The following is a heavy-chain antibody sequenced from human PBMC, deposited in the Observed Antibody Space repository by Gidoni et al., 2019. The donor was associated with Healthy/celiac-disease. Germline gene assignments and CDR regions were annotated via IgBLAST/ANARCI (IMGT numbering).Heavy chain of an antibody. Sequence: QLQLQESGPGLVKPSETLSLTCTVSGCSISSSSYYWGWIRQPPGKGLEWIGSIYYSGSTYYNPSLKSRVTISVDTSKNQFSRKLSSVTAADTAVYYCARLWGSIAAAFDPWGQGTLVTVSS. D-gene: IGHD6-6*01. CDR2: IYYSGST. J-gene: IGHJ5*02. CDR1: GCSISSSSYY. CDR3: ARLWGSIAAAFDP. V-gene: IGHV4-39*01.